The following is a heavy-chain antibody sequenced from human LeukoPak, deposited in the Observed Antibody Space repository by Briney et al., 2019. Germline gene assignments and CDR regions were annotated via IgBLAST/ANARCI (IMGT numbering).Heavy chain of an antibody. V-gene: IGHV4-31*03. J-gene: IGHJ6*02. CDR3: ARVDIRSGGNYGMDV. D-gene: IGHD2-15*01. CDR1: GGSISSGGYY. Sequence: PSETLSLTCTVSGGSISSGGYYWTWIRQHPGKGQEWIGYIYYSGSTYYNPSLKSRVTISVDTSKNQFSLKLSSVTAADTAVFYCARVDIRSGGNYGMDVWGRGTTVTVSS. CDR2: IYYSGST.